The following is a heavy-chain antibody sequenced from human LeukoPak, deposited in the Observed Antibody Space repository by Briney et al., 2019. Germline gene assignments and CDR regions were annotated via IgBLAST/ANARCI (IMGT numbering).Heavy chain of an antibody. Sequence: APVKISCKASGYTFSRYGISWVRQAPGQGLEWMGWISAYNGNTNYTHKFQGRVTMTTDTSTSTAYMELRNLRSDDTAVYYCERDSIDRDGYNYGGGHWGQGTLVTVSS. CDR1: GYTFSRYG. CDR2: ISAYNGNT. V-gene: IGHV1-18*01. CDR3: ERDSIDRDGYNYGGGH. J-gene: IGHJ4*02. D-gene: IGHD5-24*01.